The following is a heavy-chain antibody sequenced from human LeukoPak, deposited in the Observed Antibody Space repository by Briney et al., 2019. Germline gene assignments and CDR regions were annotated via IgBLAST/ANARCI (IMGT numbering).Heavy chain of an antibody. J-gene: IGHJ4*02. V-gene: IGHV4-59*12. D-gene: IGHD3-16*01. CDR1: GGSISSYY. CDR2: IYYSGST. Sequence: SETLSLTCTVSGGSISSYYWSWIRQPPGKGLEWIGYIYYSGSTNYNPSLKSRVTISVDTSKNQFSLQLNSMTPEDTTVYYCARDRVIITFGGVTLRGSFDYWGQGTLVTVSS. CDR3: ARDRVIITFGGVTLRGSFDY.